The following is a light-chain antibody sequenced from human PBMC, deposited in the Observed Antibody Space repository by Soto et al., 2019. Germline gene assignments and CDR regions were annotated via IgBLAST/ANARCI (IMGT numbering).Light chain of an antibody. CDR1: QSISSW. J-gene: IGKJ4*01. CDR2: DAS. Sequence: DIPMTQSPSTLSASVGDRVTITCRASQSISSWLAWYQQKPGKAPKLLIYDASSLESGVPSRFSGSGSGTECTLTISSLQPDDFATYYCQQYNSYSLTFGGGTKVEIK. CDR3: QQYNSYSLT. V-gene: IGKV1-5*01.